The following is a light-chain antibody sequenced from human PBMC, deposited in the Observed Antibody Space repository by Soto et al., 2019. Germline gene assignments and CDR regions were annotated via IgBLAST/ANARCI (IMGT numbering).Light chain of an antibody. CDR3: QQYKHLIT. Sequence: DIQMTQSPSSLSASVGDRVTITCQASQDISNYLNWYQQKPVKAPKLLIYDASNLETGVPSRFSGSGSGTAFTFTITSLQPEDIATYYCQQYKHLITFGQGTRLEIK. V-gene: IGKV1-33*01. CDR1: QDISNY. J-gene: IGKJ5*01. CDR2: DAS.